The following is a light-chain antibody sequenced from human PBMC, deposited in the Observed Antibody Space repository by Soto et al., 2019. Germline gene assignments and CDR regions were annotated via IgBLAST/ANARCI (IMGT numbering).Light chain of an antibody. J-gene: IGKJ1*01. Sequence: EGVWSQSPVKLSLSPGERATRSCRASQSVSSYLAWYQQKPGRAPRLLIYDASDRATGIPARFSGSGSGTDFTLTISSLEPEDFAVYYCQQRSNWPRTVGQGTKVDIK. CDR3: QQRSNWPRT. CDR2: DAS. V-gene: IGKV3-11*01. CDR1: QSVSSY.